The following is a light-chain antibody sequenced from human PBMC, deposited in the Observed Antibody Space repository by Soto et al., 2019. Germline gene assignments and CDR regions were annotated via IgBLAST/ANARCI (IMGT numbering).Light chain of an antibody. CDR2: EVN. CDR3: SSYAGSSNV. J-gene: IGLJ1*01. CDR1: SSDIGGYNY. Sequence: QAVLTQPASVSGAPGQSITISCSGSSSDIGGYNYVSWYQHHPGKVPKVIIYEVNKRPSGVPDRFSGSKSGNTASLTVSGLQAEDEADYYCSSYAGSSNVFGTGTKLTVL. V-gene: IGLV2-8*01.